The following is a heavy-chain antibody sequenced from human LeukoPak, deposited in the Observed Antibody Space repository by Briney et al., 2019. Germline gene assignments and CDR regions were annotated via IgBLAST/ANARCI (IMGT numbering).Heavy chain of an antibody. CDR1: GGSFSGYY. D-gene: IGHD3-9*01. CDR2: IDHSGST. J-gene: IGHJ4*02. CDR3: ARVGKPSILRYFDRTLVYFDY. V-gene: IGHV4-34*01. Sequence: SETLSLTCAVYGGSFSGYYWSWIRQPPGKGLEWIGEIDHSGSTNYNPSLKSRVTISVDTSKDQFSLKVSSVTAADTAVYYCARVGKPSILRYFDRTLVYFDYWGQGTLVTVSS.